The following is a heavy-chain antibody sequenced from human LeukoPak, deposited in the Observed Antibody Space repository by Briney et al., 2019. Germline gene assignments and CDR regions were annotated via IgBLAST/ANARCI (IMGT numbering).Heavy chain of an antibody. Sequence: GESLKISCTGSGHSFSTNWIGWVRQMPGKGLEWMGIIYPGDSDTRYSPSFQGQVTISADKSISTAYLQWSSLKASDTAMYYCVRVLWTWALNYYYGMDVWGQGTTVTVSS. V-gene: IGHV5-51*01. CDR3: VRVLWTWALNYYYGMDV. D-gene: IGHD2-8*02. CDR2: IYPGDSDT. CDR1: GHSFSTNW. J-gene: IGHJ6*02.